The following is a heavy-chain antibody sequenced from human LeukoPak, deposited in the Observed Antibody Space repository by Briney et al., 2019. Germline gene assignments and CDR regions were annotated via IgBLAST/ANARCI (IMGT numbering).Heavy chain of an antibody. D-gene: IGHD6-6*01. CDR2: LPPDELGI. V-gene: IGHV3-74*01. CDR3: VGTIASRGSEY. Sequence: PGGSLRLSCAASGFTFSSYGMNWVRQAPGMGLVWVSRLPPDELGIIYADSVKGRFTVSRDNAKNTVYLQMNDLRVDDTAMYYCVGTIASRGSEYWGQGALVTVSS. J-gene: IGHJ4*02. CDR1: GFTFSSYG.